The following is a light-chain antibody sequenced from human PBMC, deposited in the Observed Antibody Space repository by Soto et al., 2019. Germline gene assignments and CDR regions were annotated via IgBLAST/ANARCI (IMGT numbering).Light chain of an antibody. CDR1: SSDVGGYNS. V-gene: IGLV2-14*03. CDR2: DVS. J-gene: IGLJ1*01. CDR3: SSYSTGGSYV. Sequence: QSLLTQPASVSGSPGQSIAISCTGTSSDVGGYNSASWYQQHPGKAPKLLIYDVSNRPSGVSNRFSGSKSGNTASLTISGLQAEDEADYYCSSYSTGGSYVFGTGTKLTVL.